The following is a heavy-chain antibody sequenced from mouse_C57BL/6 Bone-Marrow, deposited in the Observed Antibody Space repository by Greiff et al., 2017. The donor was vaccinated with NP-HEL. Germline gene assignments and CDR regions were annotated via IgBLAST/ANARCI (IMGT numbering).Heavy chain of an antibody. CDR3: ARGDYPHWYFGV. CDR2: IDPSDSYT. Sequence: VQLQESGAELVKPGASVKLSCKASGYTFTSYWMQWVKQRPGQGLEWIGEIDPSDSYTNYNQKFKGKATLTVDTSSSTAYMQLRSLTSEDSAVYYCARGDYPHWYFGVWRTGTTVTVSS. J-gene: IGHJ1*03. D-gene: IGHD1-1*02. CDR1: GYTFTSYW. V-gene: IGHV1-50*01.